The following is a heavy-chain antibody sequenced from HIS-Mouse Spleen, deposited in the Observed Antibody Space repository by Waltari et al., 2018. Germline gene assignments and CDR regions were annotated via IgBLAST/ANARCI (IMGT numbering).Heavy chain of an antibody. V-gene: IGHV4-39*07. CDR1: GGSISSSSYY. CDR3: AREIPYSSSWYDWYFDL. CDR2: IYYSGRT. D-gene: IGHD6-13*01. J-gene: IGHJ2*01. Sequence: QLQLQESGPGLVKPSETLSLTCTVSGGSISSSSYYWGWIRQPPGKGLEWIGSIYYSGRTYYNPSLKSRVTISVDTSKNQCSLKLSSGTAADTAVYYCAREIPYSSSWYDWYFDLWGRGTLVTVSS.